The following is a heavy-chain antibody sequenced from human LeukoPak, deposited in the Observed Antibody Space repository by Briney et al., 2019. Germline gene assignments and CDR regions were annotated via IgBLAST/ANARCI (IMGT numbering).Heavy chain of an antibody. CDR1: GFTFSSYE. J-gene: IGHJ4*02. CDR3: ARGALGLRLGELSLYFDY. CDR2: ISSRGSTI. V-gene: IGHV3-48*03. D-gene: IGHD3-16*02. Sequence: VGSLRLSCAASGFTFSSYEMNWVRQAPGKGLEWVSYISSRGSTIYYADSVKGRFTISRDNAKNSLYLQMNSLRAEDTAVYYCARGALGLRLGELSLYFDYWGQGTLVTVSS.